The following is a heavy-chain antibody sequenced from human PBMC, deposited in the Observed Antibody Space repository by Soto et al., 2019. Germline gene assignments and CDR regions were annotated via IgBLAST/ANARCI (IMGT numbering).Heavy chain of an antibody. Sequence: LSLTCAVSGYSISDAYYWGWIRQPPGKGLEWIGTINHSGSTYYNPSLKSRVTISVDTSKNQFSLKLRSVTAADTAVYYCARTLRTERVDYCGQRPMVPVSS. J-gene: IGHJ4*02. CDR2: INHSGST. V-gene: IGHV4-38-2*01. CDR1: GYSISDAYY. D-gene: IGHD1-1*01. CDR3: ARTLRTERVDY.